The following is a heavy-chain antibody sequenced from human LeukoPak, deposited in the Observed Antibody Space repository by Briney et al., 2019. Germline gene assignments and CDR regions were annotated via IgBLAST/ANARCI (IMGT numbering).Heavy chain of an antibody. CDR1: SASITSYY. CDR2: IDYRGST. D-gene: IGHD3-10*01. Sequence: SETLSLTCTVSSASITSYYWSWIRQPPGKGLEWIGYIDYRGSTNYNPSLESRVTISEDTSKNQFSLKLSSVTAADTDVYFCARNVGGSGTYRDYFYGMDVWGQGTTVTVSS. J-gene: IGHJ6*02. V-gene: IGHV4-59*01. CDR3: ARNVGGSGTYRDYFYGMDV.